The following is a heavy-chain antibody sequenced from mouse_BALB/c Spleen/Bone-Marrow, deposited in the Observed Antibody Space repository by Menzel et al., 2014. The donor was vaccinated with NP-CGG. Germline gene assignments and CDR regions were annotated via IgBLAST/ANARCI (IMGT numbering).Heavy chain of an antibody. D-gene: IGHD2-4*01. CDR3: ARHAYYDQTEVSFVC. V-gene: IGHV5-9-2*01. CDR2: ISGDGHYT. J-gene: IGHJ3*01. Sequence: EVKLMESGGGLVKSGGSLKLSCAASGFSFSNYGMSWLRQTPEKRLEGVATISGDGHYTFYSDSEKGRFTISRDNAKNNLYLQLSSLRSEDTALYYCARHAYYDQTEVSFVCWGQGTLVTVSA. CDR1: GFSFSNYG.